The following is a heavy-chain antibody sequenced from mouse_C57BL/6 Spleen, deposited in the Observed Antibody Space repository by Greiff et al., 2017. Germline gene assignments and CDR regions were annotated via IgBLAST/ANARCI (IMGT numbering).Heavy chain of an antibody. J-gene: IGHJ4*01. V-gene: IGHV5-4*03. Sequence: EVKLVESGGGLVKPGGSLKLSCAASGFTFSSYAMSWVRQTPEKRLEWVATISDGGSYTNYPDNLKGRFTISRDKTKNNLYLQMSHLKSEDTAMYYCARGYGNYLYAMDYWGQGTSVTVSS. CDR3: ARGYGNYLYAMDY. CDR2: ISDGGSYT. D-gene: IGHD2-1*01. CDR1: GFTFSSYA.